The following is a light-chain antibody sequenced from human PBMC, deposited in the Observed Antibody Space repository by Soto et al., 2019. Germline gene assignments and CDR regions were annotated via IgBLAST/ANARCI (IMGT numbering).Light chain of an antibody. V-gene: IGLV1-40*01. Sequence: QSVLTQPPSVSGAPGQRVTISCSGSSSNIGTVYDVHWYQQLPGTAPKLLIYENSQRPSGVPDRFSGSKSGTSASLAITGLQAEDEADYYCQAYDINLSGEVFGTGTKLTVL. CDR2: ENS. CDR1: SSNIGTVYD. J-gene: IGLJ1*01. CDR3: QAYDINLSGEV.